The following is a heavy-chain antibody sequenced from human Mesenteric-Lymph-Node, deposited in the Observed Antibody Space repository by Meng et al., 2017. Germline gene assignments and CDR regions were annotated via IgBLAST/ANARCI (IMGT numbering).Heavy chain of an antibody. Sequence: QVQLWNLEAWVKKHGALVKVSCKSSGYIFNNYGVSWVRQAPGQGPELMGWISAYNGNTNYAQNFQGRFTMTTDTSTSTAYMELRSLRSDDTAVYYCARDWPKMYSSSWYRTDYWGQGTLVTVSS. CDR2: ISAYNGNT. CDR1: GYIFNNYG. CDR3: ARDWPKMYSSSWYRTDY. D-gene: IGHD6-13*01. J-gene: IGHJ4*02. V-gene: IGHV1-18*01.